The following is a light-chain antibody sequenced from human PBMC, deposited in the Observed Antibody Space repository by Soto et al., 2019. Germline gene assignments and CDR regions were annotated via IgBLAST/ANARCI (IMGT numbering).Light chain of an antibody. CDR3: QQYTNTNNPWM. CDR2: DAS. J-gene: IGKJ1*01. CDR1: QDIRNY. V-gene: IGKV1-17*01. Sequence: DIQMTQSPPSLSASVGDRVTITCRANQDIRNYLGWYQQNPGKAPKLLVYDASTLQSGVASRFSGSGSGTEFTLIISGLQPDDSATYYCQQYTNTNNPWMFGQGTKVEI.